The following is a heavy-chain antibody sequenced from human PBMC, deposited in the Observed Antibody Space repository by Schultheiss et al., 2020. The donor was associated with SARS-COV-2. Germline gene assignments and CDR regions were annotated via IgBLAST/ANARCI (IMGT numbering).Heavy chain of an antibody. CDR1: GFTFSSYG. CDR2: ISGSGGST. V-gene: IGHV3-21*01. J-gene: IGHJ6*02. Sequence: GGSLRLSCAASGFTFSSYGMHWARQAPGKGLEWVSAISGSGGSTYYADSVKGRFTISRDNAKNSLYLQMNSLRAEDTAVYYCARSWAAAGMVGRYGMDVWGQGTTVTVSS. D-gene: IGHD6-13*01. CDR3: ARSWAAAGMVGRYGMDV.